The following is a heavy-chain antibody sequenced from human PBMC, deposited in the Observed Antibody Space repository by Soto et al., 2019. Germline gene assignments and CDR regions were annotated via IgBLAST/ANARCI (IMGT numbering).Heavy chain of an antibody. CDR1: GFTFSDYY. CDR3: ARLQGYSYGYVDH. D-gene: IGHD5-18*01. CDR2: ISSSSSYT. J-gene: IGHJ4*02. V-gene: IGHV3-11*06. Sequence: GSLRLSCAASGFTFSDYYMSWIRQAPGKGLEWVSYISSSSSYTNYADSVKGRFTISRDNAKDSLYLQMNSLRAEDTAVYYCARLQGYSYGYVDHWGQGTLVTVSS.